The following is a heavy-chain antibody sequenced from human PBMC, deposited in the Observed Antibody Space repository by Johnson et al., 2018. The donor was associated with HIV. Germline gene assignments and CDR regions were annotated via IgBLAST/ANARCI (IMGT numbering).Heavy chain of an antibody. Sequence: VQLVQSGGGVVRPGGSLRLSCAASGFTFDDYGMSWVRQAPGKGLEWVSGINWTGGSTGYADSVQGRFTISRDHAKNSLYLQMTSLRAEDTALYYCAKDKQQLVRGGAFDIWGQGTMVTVSS. CDR2: INWTGGST. CDR3: AKDKQQLVRGGAFDI. D-gene: IGHD6-6*01. CDR1: GFTFDDYG. V-gene: IGHV3-20*04. J-gene: IGHJ3*02.